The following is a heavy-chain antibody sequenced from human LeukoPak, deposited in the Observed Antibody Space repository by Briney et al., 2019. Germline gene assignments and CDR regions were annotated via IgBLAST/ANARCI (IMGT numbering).Heavy chain of an antibody. CDR3: ARLNGNYFDY. D-gene: IGHD1-1*01. J-gene: IGHJ4*02. V-gene: IGHV1-2*02. Sequence: ASVKVPCKASGYTFTGYHMHWVRQAPGQGLEWMAWINPNSGATDYAQKFQGRVTMTRDTSTNTVYMALSRLRSDDTAVYYCARLNGNYFDYWGQGTLVTVSS. CDR1: GYTFTGYH. CDR2: INPNSGAT.